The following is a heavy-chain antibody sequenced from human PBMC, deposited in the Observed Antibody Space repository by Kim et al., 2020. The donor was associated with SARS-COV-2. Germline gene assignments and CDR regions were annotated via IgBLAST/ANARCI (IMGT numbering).Heavy chain of an antibody. CDR1: GGTFSSYA. D-gene: IGHD6-13*01. Sequence: SVKVSCKASGGTFSSYAISWVRQAPGQGLEWMGGIIPIFGTANYAQKFQGRVTITADESTSTAYMELSSLRSEDTAVYYCASTGSSSWYSPYYYGMDVWGQGTTVTVSS. CDR3: ASTGSSSWYSPYYYGMDV. V-gene: IGHV1-69*13. J-gene: IGHJ6*02. CDR2: IIPIFGTA.